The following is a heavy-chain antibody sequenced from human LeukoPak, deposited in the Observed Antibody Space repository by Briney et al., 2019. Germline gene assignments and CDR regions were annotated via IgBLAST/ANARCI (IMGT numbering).Heavy chain of an antibody. J-gene: IGHJ5*02. CDR2: INHSGST. CDR3: ARGRVTMVRGAKGNWFDP. V-gene: IGHV4-34*01. Sequence: PSETLSLTCAVYGGXFSGYYCSWIRQPPGKGLEWIGEINHSGSTNYNPSLKSRVTISVDTSKNQFSLKLSSVTAADTAVYYCARGRVTMVRGAKGNWFDPWGQGTLVTVSS. D-gene: IGHD3-10*01. CDR1: GGXFSGYY.